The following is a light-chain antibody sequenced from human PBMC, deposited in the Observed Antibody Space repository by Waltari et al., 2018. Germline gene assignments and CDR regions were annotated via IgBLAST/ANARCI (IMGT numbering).Light chain of an antibody. CDR3: QQSYSPLT. CDR2: AAS. CDR1: QSIRTY. Sequence: DIQMTQSPASLSASVGDRVTITCRASQSIRTYLKWYLQKPGKATNLLIYAASSLQSGVPSRFSGSGSGTDFTLTISSLQPEDFATYYCQQSYSPLTFGGGTKVEIK. V-gene: IGKV1-39*01. J-gene: IGKJ4*01.